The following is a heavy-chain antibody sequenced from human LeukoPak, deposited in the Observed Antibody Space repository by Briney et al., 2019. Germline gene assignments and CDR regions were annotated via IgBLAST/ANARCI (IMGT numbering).Heavy chain of an antibody. CDR2: ISGSGGST. J-gene: IGHJ4*02. Sequence: SGGSLRLSCAASGFTFSSYAMHWVRQAPGKGLEWVSAISGSGGSTYYADSVKGRFTISRDNSKNTLYLQMNSLRAEDTAVYYCAKAWGYDYVWGSHGGFDYWGQGTLVTVSS. D-gene: IGHD3-16*01. CDR3: AKAWGYDYVWGSHGGFDY. V-gene: IGHV3-23*01. CDR1: GFTFSSYA.